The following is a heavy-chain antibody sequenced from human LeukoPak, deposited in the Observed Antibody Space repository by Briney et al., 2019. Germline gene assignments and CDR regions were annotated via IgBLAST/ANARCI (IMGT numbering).Heavy chain of an antibody. CDR1: GFTFSSYG. CDR3: AKDFTPSLWWPGYYGMDV. D-gene: IGHD2-21*01. Sequence: GGSLRLSCAASGFTFSSYGMHWVRQAPGKGLEWVAVILYDGSNKYYADSVKGRFTISRDNSKNTLYLQMNSLRAVDTAVYYCAKDFTPSLWWPGYYGMDVWGQGTTVTVSS. CDR2: ILYDGSNK. V-gene: IGHV3-30*18. J-gene: IGHJ6*02.